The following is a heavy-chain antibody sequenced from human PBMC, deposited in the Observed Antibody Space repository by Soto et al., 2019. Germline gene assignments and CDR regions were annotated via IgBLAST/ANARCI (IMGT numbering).Heavy chain of an antibody. D-gene: IGHD6-19*01. J-gene: IGHJ4*02. Sequence: GGSLRLSCAASGFTFSDYAMHWVRQAPGKGLEYVSAISSSGESTYYAKSVKGRFRISRDNSKNTLFLQMGSLRPEDMAVYYCASRIAVAGYLEYWGQGSLVTVSS. CDR3: ASRIAVAGYLEY. CDR2: ISSSGEST. V-gene: IGHV3-64*01. CDR1: GFTFSDYA.